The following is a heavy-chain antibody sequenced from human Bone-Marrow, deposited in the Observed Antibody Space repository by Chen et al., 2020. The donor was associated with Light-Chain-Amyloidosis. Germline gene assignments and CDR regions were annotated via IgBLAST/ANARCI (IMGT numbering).Heavy chain of an antibody. J-gene: IGHJ4*02. Sequence: EVQLVESGGGLVQPGGSLRPSCGTSGFNFSSFGMSWVRQAPGKGLEWVSTVSGSTVSTYYAGAVKGRFIISRDNSKSTLYLQMNSLRAGDTAVYFCTRKGGYFDFWGQGSLVTVSS. CDR3: TRKGGYFDF. V-gene: IGHV3-23*04. CDR1: GFNFSSFG. CDR2: VSGSTVST. D-gene: IGHD3-10*01.